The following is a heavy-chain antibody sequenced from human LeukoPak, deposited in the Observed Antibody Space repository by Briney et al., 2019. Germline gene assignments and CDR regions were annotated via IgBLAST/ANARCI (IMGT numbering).Heavy chain of an antibody. CDR2: IDHSGSP. D-gene: IGHD6-6*01. CDR3: ARRYSSSPWYPGS. V-gene: IGHV4-34*01. J-gene: IGHJ5*02. CDR1: DGSLSGYL. Sequence: PSETLSLTCAVSDGSLSGYLWSWIRQPPGKGLEWIGEIDHSGSPNYNSSLKSRVTISLDTSKNQFSLNLNSVTAADTAVYYCARRYSSSPWYPGSWGQGTLVTVSS.